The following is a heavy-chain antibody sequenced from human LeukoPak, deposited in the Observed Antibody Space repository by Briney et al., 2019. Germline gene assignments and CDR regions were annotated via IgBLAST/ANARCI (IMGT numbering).Heavy chain of an antibody. CDR3: ARDPSGRAAAGRGDY. CDR1: GGSISSGGYS. Sequence: SETLSLTCAVSGGSISSGGYSWSWIRQPPGKGLEWIGYIYHSGSTYYNPSLKSRVTISVDRSKNRFSLKLSSVTAADTAVYYCARDPSGRAAAGRGDYWGQGTLVTVSS. J-gene: IGHJ4*02. D-gene: IGHD6-13*01. V-gene: IGHV4-30-2*01. CDR2: IYHSGST.